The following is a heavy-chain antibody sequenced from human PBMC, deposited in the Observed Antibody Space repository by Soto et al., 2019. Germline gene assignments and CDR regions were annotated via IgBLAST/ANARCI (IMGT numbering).Heavy chain of an antibody. CDR3: ARQGKQLEPYYFDY. CDR1: GGSISSSSYY. V-gene: IGHV4-39*01. Sequence: PSETLSLTCTVSGGSISSSSYYWGWIPQPPGKGLEWIGSIYYSGSTYYNPSLKSRVTISVDTSKNQFSLKVSSVTAADMAVYYCARQGKQLEPYYFDYWGQGTLVTVSS. J-gene: IGHJ4*02. CDR2: IYYSGST. D-gene: IGHD6-6*01.